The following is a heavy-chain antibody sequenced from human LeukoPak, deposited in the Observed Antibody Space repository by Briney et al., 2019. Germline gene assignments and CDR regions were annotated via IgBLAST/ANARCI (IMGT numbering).Heavy chain of an antibody. CDR2: IYTSGST. Sequence: PSETLSLTCTVSGGSISSYYWSWIRQPAGKGLEWIGRIYTSGSTNYNPYPKSRVTMSVDTSKNQFSLKLSSVTAADTAVYYCARDLSYYGTYYFDYWGQGTLVTVSS. D-gene: IGHD2/OR15-2a*01. J-gene: IGHJ4*02. CDR3: ARDLSYYGTYYFDY. CDR1: GGSISSYY. V-gene: IGHV4-4*07.